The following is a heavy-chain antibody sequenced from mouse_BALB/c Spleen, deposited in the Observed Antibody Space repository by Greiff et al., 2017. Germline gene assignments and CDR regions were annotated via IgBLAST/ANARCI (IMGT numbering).Heavy chain of an antibody. CDR2: IFPGTGTT. CDR3: ARRRGLYGNYDY. Sequence: QVQLKESGAELVKPGASVKLSCKTSGYTFTSYWIQWVKQRPGQGLGWIGEIFPGTGTTYYNGKFKGKATLTIDTSSSTAYMQLSSLTSEDSAVYFCARRRGLYGNYDYWGQGTTLTVSS. D-gene: IGHD2-1*01. V-gene: IGHV1S132*01. CDR1: GYTFTSYW. J-gene: IGHJ2*01.